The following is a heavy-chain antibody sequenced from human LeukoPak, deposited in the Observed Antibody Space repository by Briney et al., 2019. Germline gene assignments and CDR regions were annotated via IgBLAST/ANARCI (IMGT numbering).Heavy chain of an antibody. CDR1: GFTFSSYA. D-gene: IGHD6-19*01. J-gene: IGHJ4*02. Sequence: GGSLRLSCAASGFTFSSYAMSWVRQAPGKGLEWVSAISGSGGSTYYADSVKGRFTISRDNSKNTLYLQMNSLRAGDTAVYYCAKAGYSSSVPDYWGQGTLVTVSS. CDR2: ISGSGGST. CDR3: AKAGYSSSVPDY. V-gene: IGHV3-23*01.